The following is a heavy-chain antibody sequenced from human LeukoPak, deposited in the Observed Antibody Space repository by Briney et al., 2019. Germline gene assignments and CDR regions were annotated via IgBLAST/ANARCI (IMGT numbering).Heavy chain of an antibody. CDR1: GFTFDDYA. J-gene: IGHJ4*02. CDR3: AKADSSIAAAGPFDY. V-gene: IGHV3-9*03. Sequence: GGSLRLSCAASGFTFDDYAMHWVRQAPGKGLEWVSGISWNSGSIGYADSVKGRFTISRDNAKNSLYLQMNSLRAEDMALYYCAKADSSIAAAGPFDYWGQGNLVTVSS. D-gene: IGHD6-13*01. CDR2: ISWNSGSI.